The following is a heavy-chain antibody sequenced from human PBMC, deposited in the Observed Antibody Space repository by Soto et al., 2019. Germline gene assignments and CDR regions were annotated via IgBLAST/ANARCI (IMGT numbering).Heavy chain of an antibody. CDR1: GYTFTSYS. CDR3: ARVVTGTGGGEYFDY. V-gene: IGHV1-3*01. CDR2: INAGNGNT. J-gene: IGHJ4*02. Sequence: ASVKVSCKASGYTFTSYSIHWVRQAPGQRLEWMGWINAGNGNTKYSQKFQGRVTITRDTSASTAYMELSSLRSEDTAVYYCARVVTGTGGGEYFDYWGQGALVTVSS. D-gene: IGHD1-20*01.